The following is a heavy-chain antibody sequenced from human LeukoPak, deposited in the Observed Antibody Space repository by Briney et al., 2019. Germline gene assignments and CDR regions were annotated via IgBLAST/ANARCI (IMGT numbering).Heavy chain of an antibody. CDR2: IYSDGRT. J-gene: IGHJ2*01. CDR1: GGSISSSNW. V-gene: IGHV3-53*01. CDR3: AKANGWYGRGYFDL. D-gene: IGHD6-19*01. Sequence: PSETLSLTCAVSGGSISSSNWWSWVRQAPGKGLEWVSVIYSDGRTYYADSVKGRFTISRDNSKNTLYLETNSLRAEDTAVYYCAKANGWYGRGYFDLWGRGTLVSVSS.